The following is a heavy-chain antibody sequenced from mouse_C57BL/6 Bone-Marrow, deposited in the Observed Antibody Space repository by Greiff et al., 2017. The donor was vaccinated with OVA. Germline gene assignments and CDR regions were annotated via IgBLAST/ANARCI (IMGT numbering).Heavy chain of an antibody. CDR1: GYTFTDYN. V-gene: IGHV1-22*01. J-gene: IGHJ4*01. CDR2: INPNNGGT. D-gene: IGHD2-4*01. CDR3: VRGEADYGYVMDY. Sequence: VQLKQSGPELVKPGASVKMSCKASGYTFTDYNMHWVKQSHGKSLEWIGYINPNNGGTSYNQKFKGKATLTVNKSSSTAYMELRSLTSEDSAVYYCVRGEADYGYVMDYWGQGNSDTVSS.